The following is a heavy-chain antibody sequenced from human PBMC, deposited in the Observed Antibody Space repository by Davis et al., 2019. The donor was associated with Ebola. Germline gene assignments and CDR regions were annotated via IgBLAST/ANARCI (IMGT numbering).Heavy chain of an antibody. CDR3: ARDAARYAADWYFDL. Sequence: AASVKVSCKASGGTFSSYAISWVRQAPGQGLEWMGGIIPIFGTANYAQKFQGRVTITADESTSTAYMELSSLRSEDTAVYYCARDAARYAADWYFDLWGRGTLVTVSS. CDR1: GGTFSSYA. D-gene: IGHD1-1*01. V-gene: IGHV1-69*13. CDR2: IIPIFGTA. J-gene: IGHJ2*01.